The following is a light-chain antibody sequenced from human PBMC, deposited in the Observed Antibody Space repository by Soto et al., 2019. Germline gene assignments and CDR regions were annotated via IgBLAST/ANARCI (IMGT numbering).Light chain of an antibody. CDR3: QQSYSTPGT. V-gene: IGKV1-39*01. Sequence: IQMTQSPSSLSASVGDRVIITCRSDHSINNYLNWYQQRPGKVPKLLIYAASTLQSGVPSRFSGSGSGRVFTLTINSLQPEDFATYYCQQSYSTPGTFGRGTRVE. CDR2: AAS. CDR1: HSINNY. J-gene: IGKJ2*01.